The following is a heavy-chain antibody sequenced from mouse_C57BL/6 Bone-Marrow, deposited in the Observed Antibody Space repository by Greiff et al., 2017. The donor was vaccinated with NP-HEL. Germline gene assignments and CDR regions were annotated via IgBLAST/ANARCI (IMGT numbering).Heavy chain of an antibody. Sequence: QVQLKQSGPELVKPGASVKISCKASGYSFTSYYIHWVKQRPGQGLEWIGWIYPGSGNTKYNEKFKGKATLTADTSSSTAYMQLSSLTSEDSAVYYCARLGGYFHYFDYWGQGTTLTVSS. CDR3: ARLGGYFHYFDY. CDR1: GYSFTSYY. CDR2: IYPGSGNT. V-gene: IGHV1-66*01. D-gene: IGHD2-3*01. J-gene: IGHJ2*01.